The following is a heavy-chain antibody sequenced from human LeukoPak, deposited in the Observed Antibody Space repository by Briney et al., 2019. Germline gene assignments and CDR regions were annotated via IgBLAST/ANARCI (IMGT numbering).Heavy chain of an antibody. J-gene: IGHJ4*02. CDR1: GFTVGSNY. CDR2: VYSDGTT. D-gene: IGHD3-22*01. Sequence: PGGSLRLSCAASGFTVGSNYMSWVRQAPGKGLEWVSLVYSDGTTFYPDSVKGRFTISRDNSKNTLYLQINSLRAEDTAVYYCAKDRDYDSSGAFDYWGQGTLVTVSS. V-gene: IGHV3-53*01. CDR3: AKDRDYDSSGAFDY.